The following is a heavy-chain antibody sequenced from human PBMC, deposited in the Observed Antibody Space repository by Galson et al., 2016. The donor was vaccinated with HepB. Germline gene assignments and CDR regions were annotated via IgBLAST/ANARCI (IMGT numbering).Heavy chain of an antibody. Sequence: SLRLSCAASGFTFTMYTMNRVRQAPGKGLEWVSAITSTGGSTYYADSVKGRFSISRDNSKNTLYLQMNSLRAEDTAIYHCVNPVPSDSNILNGYLFHWGQGTLVTVSS. CDR2: ITSTGGST. D-gene: IGHD3-9*01. V-gene: IGHV3-23*01. CDR1: GFTFTMYT. J-gene: IGHJ4*02. CDR3: VNPVPSDSNILNGYLFH.